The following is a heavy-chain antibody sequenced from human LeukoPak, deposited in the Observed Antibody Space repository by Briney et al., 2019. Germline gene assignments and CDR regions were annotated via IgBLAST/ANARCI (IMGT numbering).Heavy chain of an antibody. Sequence: PGGSLRLSCAVSGFTFSGYAMSWVRQAPGKGLEWVSAISGKGGSTYYAHSLKGRFTMSKDTSKNTAYLEMNSLRAEDTAVYDCAKRAAAGIYYYYYYMDAWGKGTTVTVSS. CDR2: ISGKGGST. D-gene: IGHD6-13*01. CDR1: GFTFSGYA. CDR3: AKRAAAGIYYYYYYMDA. V-gene: IGHV3-23*01. J-gene: IGHJ6*03.